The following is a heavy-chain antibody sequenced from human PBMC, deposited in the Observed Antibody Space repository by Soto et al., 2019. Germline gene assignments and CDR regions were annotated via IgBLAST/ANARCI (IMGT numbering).Heavy chain of an antibody. Sequence: QVQLVQSGAEVKKPGSSVKVSCKASGGTFSSYAISWVRQAPGQGLEWMGGIIPIFGTANYAQKFQGRVTITADESTSTAYMELSSLRSEDTAVYYCARSYVVRAGQDYYYGMDVWGQGTTVTVSS. CDR1: GGTFSSYA. CDR2: IIPIFGTA. D-gene: IGHD3-10*01. J-gene: IGHJ6*02. CDR3: ARSYVVRAGQDYYYGMDV. V-gene: IGHV1-69*01.